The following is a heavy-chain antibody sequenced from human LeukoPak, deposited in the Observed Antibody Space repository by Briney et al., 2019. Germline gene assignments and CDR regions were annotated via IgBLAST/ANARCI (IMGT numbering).Heavy chain of an antibody. CDR1: GFTFSSYA. J-gene: IGHJ4*02. Sequence: GGSLRLSCAASGFTFSSYAMSWVRQAPGKGLEWVSAISGSGGSTYYADSVKGRFTISRDNSKNTLYLQMNSLRAEDTAVYYCAKGPSYYYDSSGYYYFDYWGQGTLVTVSS. CDR2: ISGSGGST. CDR3: AKGPSYYYDSSGYYYFDY. V-gene: IGHV3-23*01. D-gene: IGHD3-22*01.